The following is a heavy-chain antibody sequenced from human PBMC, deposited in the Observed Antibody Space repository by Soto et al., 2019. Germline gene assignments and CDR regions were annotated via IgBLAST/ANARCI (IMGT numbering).Heavy chain of an antibody. J-gene: IGHJ4*02. CDR3: AHPLYGSGQYDY. CDR1: GFTFSSYG. D-gene: IGHD3-10*01. CDR2: ISYDGSNK. Sequence: QVQLVESGGGVVQPGRSLRLSCAASGFTFSSYGMHWVRQAPGKGLEWVAVISYDGSNKYYADSVKGRFTISRDNSKNTLYLQMNSLRAEDTAVYYCAHPLYGSGQYDYWGQGTLVTVSS. V-gene: IGHV3-30*03.